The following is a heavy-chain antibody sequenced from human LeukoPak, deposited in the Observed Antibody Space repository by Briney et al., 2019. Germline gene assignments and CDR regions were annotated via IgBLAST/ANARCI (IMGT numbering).Heavy chain of an antibody. Sequence: GGSLRLSCAASGFTFRRYAMSWVRQAPGKGLEWVSAISGSGGSTYYADSVKGRFTISRDNSKNTLYLQMNSLRAEDTAVYYCAKDRYFDWLSYSPYYFDYWGQGTLVTVSS. V-gene: IGHV3-23*01. J-gene: IGHJ4*02. D-gene: IGHD3-9*01. CDR3: AKDRYFDWLSYSPYYFDY. CDR1: GFTFRRYA. CDR2: ISGSGGST.